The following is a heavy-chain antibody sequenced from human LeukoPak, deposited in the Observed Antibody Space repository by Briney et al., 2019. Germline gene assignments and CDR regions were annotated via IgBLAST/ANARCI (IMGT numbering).Heavy chain of an antibody. CDR1: GFTFSSYA. Sequence: PGGSLRLSCAASGFTFSSYAMSWVRQAPGKGLEWVSAISGSGGSTYYADSVKGRFTISRDNSKNTLYLQMNSPRAEDTAVYYCAKDPRIVVVTQYFDYWGQGTLVTVSS. J-gene: IGHJ4*02. CDR2: ISGSGGST. CDR3: AKDPRIVVVTQYFDY. V-gene: IGHV3-23*01. D-gene: IGHD3-22*01.